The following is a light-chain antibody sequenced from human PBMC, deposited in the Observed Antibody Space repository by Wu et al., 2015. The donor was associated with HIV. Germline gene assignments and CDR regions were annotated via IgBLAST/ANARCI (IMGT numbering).Light chain of an antibody. V-gene: IGKV3-20*01. CDR1: QSVNNNY. CDR2: GAS. Sequence: EIVMTQPPATLSVSPGERATLSCRASQSVNNNYLAWYQQKSGQAPRLLIYGASTRATGIPDKFSGSGSGTDFTLTISRLEPEDFAVYFCQQYGSSPQVTFGGGTKVEIK. J-gene: IGKJ4*01. CDR3: QQYGSSPQVT.